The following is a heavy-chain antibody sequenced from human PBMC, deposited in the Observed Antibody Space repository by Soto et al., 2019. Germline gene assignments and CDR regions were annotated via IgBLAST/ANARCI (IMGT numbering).Heavy chain of an antibody. D-gene: IGHD3-3*01. Sequence: EVQLFESGGGLVEPGESLRLSCAASGFIFKDFAMSWVRQAPGKGLEWVSTITTSDDITYSADSVGGRFTISRDNSANTLFLQMSSLRGDDTATYYCTKGDSSGYFDPSSGYSTPDHWGQGTLVTVSS. J-gene: IGHJ5*02. V-gene: IGHV3-23*01. CDR3: TKGDSSGYFDPSSGYSTPDH. CDR2: ITTSDDIT. CDR1: GFIFKDFA.